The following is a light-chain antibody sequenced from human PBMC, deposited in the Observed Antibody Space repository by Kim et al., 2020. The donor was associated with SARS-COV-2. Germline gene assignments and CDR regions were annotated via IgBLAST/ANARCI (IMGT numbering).Light chain of an antibody. Sequence: EIVLTQSPATLSLSPGEGATLSCRASQSVSSYLAWYQQKPGQAPRLLIYDASNRATGIPARFSGSGSGTDFTLTISSLEPEDFAVYYCQQRSNWPSITFGQGKRLEIK. CDR3: QQRSNWPSIT. CDR1: QSVSSY. CDR2: DAS. V-gene: IGKV3-11*01. J-gene: IGKJ5*01.